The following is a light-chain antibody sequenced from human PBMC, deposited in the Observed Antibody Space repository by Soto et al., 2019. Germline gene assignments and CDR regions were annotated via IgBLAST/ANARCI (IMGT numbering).Light chain of an antibody. J-gene: IGLJ3*02. V-gene: IGLV2-8*01. CDR2: EVT. Sequence: QSVLTQPPSASGSPGQSVTISCTGTSSDVGGYNYVSWYQQYPGRAPKIMIYEVTKRPSGVPDRFSGSKSGNTASLTVSGLQAEDEADYSCSSYAASNNFYFVFGGGTKVTVL. CDR1: SSDVGGYNY. CDR3: SSYAASNNFYFV.